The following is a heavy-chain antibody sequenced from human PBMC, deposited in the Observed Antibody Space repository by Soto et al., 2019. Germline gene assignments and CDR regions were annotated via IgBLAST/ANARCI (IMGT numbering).Heavy chain of an antibody. D-gene: IGHD2-15*01. CDR2: ISSSSSYI. J-gene: IGHJ6*02. CDR3: ARGYCSGGSCYSHYYGMDV. Sequence: PGGSLRLSCAASGFTFSSYSMNWVRQAPGKGLEWVSSISSSSSYIYYADSVKGRFTISRDNAKNSLYLQMNSLRAEDTAVYYCARGYCSGGSCYSHYYGMDVWGQGTTVTVSS. V-gene: IGHV3-21*01. CDR1: GFTFSSYS.